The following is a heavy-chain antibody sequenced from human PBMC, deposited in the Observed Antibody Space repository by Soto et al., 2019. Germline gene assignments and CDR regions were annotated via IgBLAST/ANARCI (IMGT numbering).Heavy chain of an antibody. J-gene: IGHJ4*02. D-gene: IGHD1-26*01. CDR3: ARDREWELLFLDY. Sequence: LRLSCAASGFTFSSYAMHWVRQAPGKGLEWVAVISYDGSNKYYADSVKGRFTISRDNSKNTLYLQMNSLRAEDTAVYYCARDREWELLFLDYWGQGTLVTVSS. V-gene: IGHV3-30-3*01. CDR2: ISYDGSNK. CDR1: GFTFSSYA.